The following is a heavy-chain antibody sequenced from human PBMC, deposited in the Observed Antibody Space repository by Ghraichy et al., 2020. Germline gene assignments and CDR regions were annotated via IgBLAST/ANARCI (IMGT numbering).Heavy chain of an antibody. CDR2: ISVYNGIA. D-gene: IGHD6-19*01. J-gene: IGHJ5*02. CDR3: SRGRAGADP. CDR1: GYTFTKYG. V-gene: IGHV1-18*04. Sequence: ASVKVSCKTSGYTFTKYGISWVRQAPGQGLEWIGWISVYNGIANYAQTFQGRVTMTADTSTSTVYMELRSLRSDDTASYYCSRGRAGADPWGQGTLVTVSS.